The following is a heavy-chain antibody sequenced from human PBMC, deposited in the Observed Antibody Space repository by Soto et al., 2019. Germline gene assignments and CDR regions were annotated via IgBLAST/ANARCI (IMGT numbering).Heavy chain of an antibody. V-gene: IGHV3-33*01. CDR1: GFTFSSYG. D-gene: IGHD5-18*01. Sequence: QVQLVESGGGVVQPGRSLRLSCAASGFTFSSYGMHWVRQAPGKGLEWVAVIWYDGSNKYYADSVKGRFTFSRDNSKNTLYLQMNSLRAEDTAVYYCARDLSRGYSYGSDYWGQGTLVTVSS. J-gene: IGHJ4*02. CDR3: ARDLSRGYSYGSDY. CDR2: IWYDGSNK.